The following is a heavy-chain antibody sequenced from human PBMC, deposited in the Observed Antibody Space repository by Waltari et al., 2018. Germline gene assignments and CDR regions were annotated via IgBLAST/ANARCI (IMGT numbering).Heavy chain of an antibody. D-gene: IGHD6-19*01. CDR2: ISWNRASI. CDR1: GFTIDDSA. Sequence: EVQLVESGGGVVQPGRSLRRSCTAFGFTIDDSAKHWVRLAPGKRLQWVSGISWNRASIAYADSVKGRFTISRDNPKNTLYIEMNDLRTEDTALYYCASLISVPGLRPDYWGQGTLVTVSS. V-gene: IGHV3-9*01. J-gene: IGHJ4*02. CDR3: ASLISVPGLRPDY.